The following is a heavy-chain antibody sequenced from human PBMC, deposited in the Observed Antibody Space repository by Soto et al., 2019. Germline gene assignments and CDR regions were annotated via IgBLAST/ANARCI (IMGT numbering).Heavy chain of an antibody. V-gene: IGHV1-8*01. D-gene: IGHD2-8*01. CDR3: ARGRGMVYARYYGMDV. Sequence: ASVKVSCKASGYTFTSYDINWVRQATGQGLEWMGWMNPNSGNTGYAQKFQGRVTMTRNTSISTAYMELSSLRSEDTAVYYCARGRGMVYARYYGMDVWGQGTTVTVSS. CDR1: GYTFTSYD. J-gene: IGHJ6*02. CDR2: MNPNSGNT.